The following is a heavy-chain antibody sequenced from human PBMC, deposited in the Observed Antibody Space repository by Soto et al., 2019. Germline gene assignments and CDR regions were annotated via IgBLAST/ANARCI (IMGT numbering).Heavy chain of an antibody. CDR1: GFTFSSYA. Sequence: GGSLRLSCAASGFTFSSYAMSWVRQAPGKGLEWVSAISGSGGSTYYADSVKGRFTISRDNSKNTLYLQMNSLRAEDTAVYYCASNLKYYYDSSGYFDYWGQGTLVTVSS. CDR3: ASNLKYYYDSSGYFDY. J-gene: IGHJ4*02. D-gene: IGHD3-22*01. V-gene: IGHV3-23*01. CDR2: ISGSGGST.